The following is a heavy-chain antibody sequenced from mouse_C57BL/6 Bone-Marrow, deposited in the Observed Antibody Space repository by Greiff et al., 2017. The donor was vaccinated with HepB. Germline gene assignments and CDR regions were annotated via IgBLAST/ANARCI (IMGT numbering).Heavy chain of an antibody. CDR3: ARYDCAWFAY. CDR1: GYAFSSYW. D-gene: IGHD2-4*01. CDR2: IYPGDGDT. J-gene: IGHJ3*01. V-gene: IGHV1-80*01. Sequence: QVQLKQSGAELVKPGASVKISCKASGYAFSSYWMNWVKQRPGKGLEWIGQIYPGDGDTNYNGKFKGKATLTADKSSSTAYMQLSSLTSEDTAFYFCARYDCAWFAYWGQGTLVTVSA.